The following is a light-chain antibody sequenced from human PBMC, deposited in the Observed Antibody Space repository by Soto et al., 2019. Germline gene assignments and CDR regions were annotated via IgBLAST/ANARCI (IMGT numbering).Light chain of an antibody. V-gene: IGKV3-11*01. CDR1: QSVSSN. CDR3: QQRSNWPRT. Sequence: EIVLTQSPSALSLSPGDRATLSCVASQSVSSNLAWYQQKPGQAPRLLIYGASTRATGIPARFSGSGSGTEFTLTISSLEPEDFAVHYCQQRSNWPRTFGQGTKVDI. CDR2: GAS. J-gene: IGKJ1*01.